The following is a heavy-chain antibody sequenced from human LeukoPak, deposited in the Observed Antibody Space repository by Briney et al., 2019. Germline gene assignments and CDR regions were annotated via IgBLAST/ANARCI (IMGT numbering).Heavy chain of an antibody. J-gene: IGHJ4*02. CDR2: IYWDDDK. Sequence: SRPTLFKPTPPLTLTCTFSGFSLNTSGVRVGWIRQPPVNALEWLVLIYWDDDKRYSPSLKTRLTITKDTSKNQVVLTMTNMDPVNTATYYCAHSRRWLHNPLMGDFDYWGQGTLVTVSS. D-gene: IGHD5-24*01. CDR3: AHSRRWLHNPLMGDFDY. V-gene: IGHV2-5*02. CDR1: GFSLNTSGVR.